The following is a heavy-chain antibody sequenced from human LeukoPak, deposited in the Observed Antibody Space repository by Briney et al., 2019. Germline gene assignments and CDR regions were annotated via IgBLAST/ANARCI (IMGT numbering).Heavy chain of an antibody. CDR1: GGTFISYA. D-gene: IGHD4-17*01. CDR2: IIPIFGTA. CDR3: ASSLGAYGHGAFDI. Sequence: SVKVSCKASGGTFISYAISWVRQATGQGLEWMGGIIPIFGTANYAQKFQGRVTITADESTSTAYMELSSLRSEDTAVYYCASSLGAYGHGAFDIWGQGTMVTVSS. V-gene: IGHV1-69*01. J-gene: IGHJ3*02.